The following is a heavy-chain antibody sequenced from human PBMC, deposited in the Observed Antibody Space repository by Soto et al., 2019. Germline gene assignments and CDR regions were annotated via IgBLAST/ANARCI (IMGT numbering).Heavy chain of an antibody. Sequence: QMQLVESGGGVVQPGRSLRLSCAASGFTFTNHGIHWVRQAPGKGLEWVADISYNGIDKWYGDSVQGRFTISRDNFRDTAYLQMNGLRPEDTAVYYCVSGEGRNAHDTRFDYWGQGTLVTVSS. J-gene: IGHJ4*02. CDR2: ISYNGIDK. V-gene: IGHV3-30*03. D-gene: IGHD3-10*01. CDR3: VSGEGRNAHDTRFDY. CDR1: GFTFTNHG.